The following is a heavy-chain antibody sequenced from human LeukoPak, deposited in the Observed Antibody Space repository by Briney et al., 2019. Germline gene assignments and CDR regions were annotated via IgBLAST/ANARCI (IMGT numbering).Heavy chain of an antibody. V-gene: IGHV4-30-4*08. CDR1: GGSISSGDYY. Sequence: SETLSLTCTVSGGSISSGDYYWSWIRQPPGKGLEWIGYIYYSGSTYYNPSLKGRVTISVDTSKNQFSLKLSSVTAADTAVYYCARAQSDTDYYYYYYMDVWGKGTTVTVSS. CDR3: ARAQSDTDYYYYYYMDV. CDR2: IYYSGST. J-gene: IGHJ6*03. D-gene: IGHD5-18*01.